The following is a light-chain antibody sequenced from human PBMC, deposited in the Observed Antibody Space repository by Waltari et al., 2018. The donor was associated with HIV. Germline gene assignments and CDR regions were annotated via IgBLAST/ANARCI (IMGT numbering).Light chain of an antibody. Sequence: QSVLTQPPSVSGAPGPRVTLSCTGGNSNIGTHEVHWYKQFPATAPQLLIYNTDEPPSGVPDRLSGSKSGTSASLAITGLQADDEADYYCQSSDNTLSGSVFGGGTRLTVL. CDR3: QSSDNTLSGSV. J-gene: IGLJ2*01. CDR1: NSNIGTHE. V-gene: IGLV1-40*01. CDR2: NTD.